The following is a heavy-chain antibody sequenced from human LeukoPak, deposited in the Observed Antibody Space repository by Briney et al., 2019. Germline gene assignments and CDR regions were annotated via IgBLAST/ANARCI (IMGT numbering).Heavy chain of an antibody. V-gene: IGHV3-66*01. D-gene: IGHD6-19*01. CDR2: IYSGGST. Sequence: GGSLRLSCAASGFTVSSNYMSWVRQAPGKGLEWVSVIYSGGSTYYADYVKGRFTISRDNSKNTLYLQMNSLRAEDTAVYYCARASIAVAGTFDYWGQGTLVTVSS. CDR1: GFTVSSNY. CDR3: ARASIAVAGTFDY. J-gene: IGHJ4*02.